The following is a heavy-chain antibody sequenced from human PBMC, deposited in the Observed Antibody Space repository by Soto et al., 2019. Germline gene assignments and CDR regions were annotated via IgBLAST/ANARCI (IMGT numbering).Heavy chain of an antibody. Sequence: QVQLVESGGGVVQPGRSLRLSCAVSGFTVSTYGMHWVRQAPGKGLEWVAVLSRDGGTKYCADSVKGRFTISRDNSRKTLFLEVTMLRGYDIAVYYCTGGVASGSWSQGTLLAVS. CDR1: GFTVSTYG. CDR3: TGGVASGS. V-gene: IGHV3-30*03. D-gene: IGHD2-8*02. J-gene: IGHJ5*02. CDR2: LSRDGGTK.